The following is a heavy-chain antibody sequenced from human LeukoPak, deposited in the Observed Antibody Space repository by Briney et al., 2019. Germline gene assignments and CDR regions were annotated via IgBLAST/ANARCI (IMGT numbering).Heavy chain of an antibody. J-gene: IGHJ6*03. V-gene: IGHV3-30*04. CDR2: ISYDGSNK. CDR1: GFTFSSYA. Sequence: GGSLRLSCAASGFTFSSYAMHWVRQAPGKGLEWVAVISYDGSNKYYADSVKGRFTISRDNSKNTLYLQMNSLRAEDTAVYYCARDRGTRSSTLHYYMDVWGKGTTVTVSS. CDR3: ARDRGTRSSTLHYYMDV. D-gene: IGHD3-10*01.